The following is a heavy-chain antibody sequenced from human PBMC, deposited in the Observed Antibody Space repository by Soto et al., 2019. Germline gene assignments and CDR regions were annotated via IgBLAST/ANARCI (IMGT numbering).Heavy chain of an antibody. CDR2: ITHSGST. J-gene: IGHJ4*02. CDR3: ARRSHDYIVF. Sequence: SQPMSLTRAVEGGSCGGFYCSWIRQPPGKGMERIWEITHSGSTNYNPSLKSRVAISVDTSKNQFSLKLGSVTAADMAVYYCARRSHDYIVFWGQGTLVTVSS. CDR1: GGSCGGFY. V-gene: IGHV4-34*01.